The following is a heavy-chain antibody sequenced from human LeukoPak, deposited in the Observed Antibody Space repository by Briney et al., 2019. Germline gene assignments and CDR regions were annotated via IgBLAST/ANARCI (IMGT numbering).Heavy chain of an antibody. Sequence: GGSLRLSCAASGFTFDDYGMSWVRQAPGKGLEWVSGINWNGGSTGYADSVKGRFTISRDNSKSTLYLQMNSLRDDDTAVYYCAKKRVDDRPPLHWGQGTLVTVSS. D-gene: IGHD6-25*01. CDR1: GFTFDDYG. CDR2: INWNGGST. V-gene: IGHV3-20*04. CDR3: AKKRVDDRPPLH. J-gene: IGHJ4*02.